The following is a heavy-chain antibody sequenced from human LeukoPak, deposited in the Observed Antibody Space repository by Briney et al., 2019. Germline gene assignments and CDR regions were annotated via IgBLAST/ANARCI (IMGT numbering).Heavy chain of an antibody. CDR2: IYYSGST. Sequence: PSETLSLTCTVSGGSISSSSYYWGWIRQPPGKGLEWIGSIYYSGSTYYNPSLKSRVTISVDTSKNQFSLKLSSVTAADTAVYYCARGLWVSGSLGVPYYYYMDVWGKGTTVTVSS. CDR3: ARGLWVSGSLGVPYYYYMDV. J-gene: IGHJ6*03. D-gene: IGHD3-16*01. V-gene: IGHV4-39*07. CDR1: GGSISSSSYY.